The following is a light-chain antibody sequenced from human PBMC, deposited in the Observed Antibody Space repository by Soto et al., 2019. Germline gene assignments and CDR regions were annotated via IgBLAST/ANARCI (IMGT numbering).Light chain of an antibody. CDR3: QQRSNWPLT. CDR2: DAS. V-gene: IGKV3-11*01. CDR1: QSVSSY. Sequence: EIVLTQSPATLSLSPGERATLSCRASQSVSSYLAWYQQKPGQAPRLLIYDASNRANGIPARFSGSGSGTDFTLTISSLEPEDFAVHYCQQRSNWPLTFGGGTKVELK. J-gene: IGKJ4*01.